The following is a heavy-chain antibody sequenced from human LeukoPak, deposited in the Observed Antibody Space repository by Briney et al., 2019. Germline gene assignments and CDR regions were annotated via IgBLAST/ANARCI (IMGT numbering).Heavy chain of an antibody. CDR1: GFTFSSYE. V-gene: IGHV3-23*01. J-gene: IGHJ6*03. CDR3: AKAGGSGSYYNLGYYYYYMDV. D-gene: IGHD3-10*01. Sequence: GGSLRLSCAASGFTFSSYEMNWVRQAPGKGLEWVSAISGSGGSTYYADSVKGRFTISRDNSKNTLYLQMNSLRAEDTAVYYCAKAGGSGSYYNLGYYYYYMDVWGKGTTVTISS. CDR2: ISGSGGST.